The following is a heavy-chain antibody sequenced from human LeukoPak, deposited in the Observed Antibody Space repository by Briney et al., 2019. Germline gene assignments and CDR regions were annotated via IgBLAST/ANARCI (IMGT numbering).Heavy chain of an antibody. J-gene: IGHJ4*02. D-gene: IGHD4-17*01. CDR2: ISAYNGNT. CDR3: ARKLSRRDYGALDFDY. Sequence: GASVKVSCKASGYTFTSYGISWVRQAPGQGLEWMGWISAYNGNTNYAQKLQGRVTMTTDTSTSTVYMELRSLRSDDTAVYYCARKLSRRDYGALDFDYWGQGTLVTVSS. CDR1: GYTFTSYG. V-gene: IGHV1-18*01.